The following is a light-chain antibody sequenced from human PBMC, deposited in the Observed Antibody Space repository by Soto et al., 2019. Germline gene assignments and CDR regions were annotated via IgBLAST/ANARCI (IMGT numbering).Light chain of an antibody. Sequence: EVVLTQSPGTLSLSPGAKATVSCRASQSVNANHLAWYQQQGGQAPRLLIDGASTRSTGVPERFSGYGFGTAYLLIINRLETADFALYYCQLYGGAPPRGTFDPGTTLEI. CDR3: QLYGGAPPRGT. J-gene: IGKJ3*01. CDR1: QSVNANH. CDR2: GAS. V-gene: IGKV3-20*01.